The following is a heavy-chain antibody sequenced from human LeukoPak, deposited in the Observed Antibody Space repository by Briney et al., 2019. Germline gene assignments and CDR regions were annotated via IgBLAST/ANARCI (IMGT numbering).Heavy chain of an antibody. CDR1: GLIFSHYS. D-gene: IGHD4-17*01. J-gene: IGHJ4*02. CDR2: INGDGSSA. CDR3: ARAFHFGDFFDY. Sequence: PGGSLRLSCAVSGLIFSHYSMHWVRQAPGKGLLWVSGINGDGSSASYGNSVKGRFTISRDNDKNTLVLQMNSLTVEDTAVYYCARAFHFGDFFDYWGQGALVTVSS. V-gene: IGHV3-74*01.